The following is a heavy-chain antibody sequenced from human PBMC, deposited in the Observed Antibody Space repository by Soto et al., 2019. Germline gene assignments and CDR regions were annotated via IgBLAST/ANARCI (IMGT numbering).Heavy chain of an antibody. CDR2: ISAYNGNT. Sequence: ASVKVSCKASGYTFTSYGISWVRQAPGQGLEWMGWISAYNGNTNYAQKLQGRVTMTTDTSTSTAYMELRSLRSDDTAVYYCARECSGYDRLYYYYMDVWGKGTTVTVSS. CDR1: GYTFTSYG. D-gene: IGHD5-12*01. CDR3: ARECSGYDRLYYYYMDV. V-gene: IGHV1-18*01. J-gene: IGHJ6*03.